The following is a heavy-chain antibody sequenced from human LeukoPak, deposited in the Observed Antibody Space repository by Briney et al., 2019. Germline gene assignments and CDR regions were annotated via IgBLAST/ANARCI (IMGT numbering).Heavy chain of an antibody. CDR3: AREAPGNHLDY. V-gene: IGHV4-59*01. D-gene: IGHD4-23*01. CDR1: GGSIGSSS. J-gene: IGHJ4*02. CDR2: IYYSGST. Sequence: SETLSLTGTVPGGSIGSSSWSWIRNPPGKGLEWIGYIYYSGSTNYNPSLKSRVTISVDTSKNQFSLKLSSVTAADTAVYYCAREAPGNHLDYWGQGTLVTVSS.